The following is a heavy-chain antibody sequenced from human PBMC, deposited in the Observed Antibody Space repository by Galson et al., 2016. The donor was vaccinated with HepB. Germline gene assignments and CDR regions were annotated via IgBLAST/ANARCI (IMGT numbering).Heavy chain of an antibody. CDR1: GFTFHNYG. CDR3: AGAWDY. Sequence: SLRLSCAASGFTFHNYGMHWVRQAPGKGLDWVAVISHDGTTTYSADSVKGRFTISRDNSKHTLYLQMTSLRPEDTAIYYCAGAWDYWGQGILVTVSS. J-gene: IGHJ4*02. CDR2: ISHDGTTT. V-gene: IGHV3-30*03.